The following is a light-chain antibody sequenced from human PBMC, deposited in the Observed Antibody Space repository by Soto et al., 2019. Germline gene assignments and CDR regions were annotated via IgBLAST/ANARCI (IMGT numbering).Light chain of an antibody. CDR1: SSDVGGYNY. CDR2: DVS. V-gene: IGLV2-14*03. Sequence: QSALTQPASVSGSPGQSITISCTGTSSDVGGYNYVSWYQHHPGKAPKLLIYDVSNRPSGVSNRFSGSKSDNTACLTISGLQPEDEADYYCSSYTPSDNRQIVFGTGTKLTVL. J-gene: IGLJ1*01. CDR3: SSYTPSDNRQIV.